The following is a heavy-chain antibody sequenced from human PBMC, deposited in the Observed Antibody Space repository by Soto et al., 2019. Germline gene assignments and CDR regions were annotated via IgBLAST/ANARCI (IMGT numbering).Heavy chain of an antibody. J-gene: IGHJ6*02. V-gene: IGHV1-69*12. Sequence: QVQLVQSGAEVKKPGSSVKVSCKASGGTFSSYAIRWVRQAPVQGLEWMGGIIPIFGTANYAQKFQGRVTITADESTSTAYMELSSLRSEDTAVYYCARHVPAAGYYYGMDVWGQGTTVTVSS. CDR2: IIPIFGTA. CDR1: GGTFSSYA. D-gene: IGHD2-2*01. CDR3: ARHVPAAGYYYGMDV.